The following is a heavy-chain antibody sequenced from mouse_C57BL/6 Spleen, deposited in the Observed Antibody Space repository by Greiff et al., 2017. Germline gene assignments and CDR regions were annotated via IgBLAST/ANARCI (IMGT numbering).Heavy chain of an antibody. CDR2: IHPNSGST. J-gene: IGHJ4*01. D-gene: IGHD2-3*01. CDR1: GYTFTSYW. CDR3: FFDGYYEGGYYYAMDY. V-gene: IGHV1-64*01. Sequence: QVQLQQPGAELVKPGASVKLSCKASGYTFTSYWMHWVKQRPGQGLEWIGMIHPNSGSTNYNEKFKSKATLTVDKSYSTAYMQLSSLKSEGSAVYYCFFDGYYEGGYYYAMDYWGQGASVTVSS.